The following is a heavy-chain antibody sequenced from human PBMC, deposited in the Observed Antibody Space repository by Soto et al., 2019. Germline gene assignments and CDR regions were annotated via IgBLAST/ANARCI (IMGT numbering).Heavy chain of an antibody. CDR1: GFTFSSYA. V-gene: IGHV3-23*01. Sequence: ESGGGLVQPGGSLRLSCAASGFTFSSYAMSWVRQAPGKGLEWVSAISGSGGSTYYADSVKGRFTISRDNSKNTLYLQMNSLRAEDTAVYYCAKVSMIVVVIGVGYFDYWGQGTLVTVSS. D-gene: IGHD3-22*01. J-gene: IGHJ4*02. CDR2: ISGSGGST. CDR3: AKVSMIVVVIGVGYFDY.